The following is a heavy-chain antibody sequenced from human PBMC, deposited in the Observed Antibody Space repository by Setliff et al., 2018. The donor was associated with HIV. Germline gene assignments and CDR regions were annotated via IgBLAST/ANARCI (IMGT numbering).Heavy chain of an antibody. V-gene: IGHV3-30*02. CDR2: IRDDGSNK. D-gene: IGHD5-12*01. CDR1: GFTFSSYG. CDR3: AKRDGYNSPFDY. J-gene: IGHJ4*02. Sequence: PGGSLRLSCAASGFTFSSYGMHWVRQAPGKGLEWVAFIRDDGSNKYYADSVKGRFTISRDNSKNTLYLQMNSLRAEDTAVYYCAKRDGYNSPFDYWGQGTLVTVSS.